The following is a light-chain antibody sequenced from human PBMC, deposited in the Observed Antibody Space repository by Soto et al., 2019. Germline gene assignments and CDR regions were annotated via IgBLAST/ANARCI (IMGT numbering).Light chain of an antibody. V-gene: IGKV3-11*01. CDR3: QQRSIWPLT. CDR2: DAS. J-gene: IGKJ4*01. Sequence: EIVLTQSPATLSLSPGERVTLSCRASQSVSSNLGWYQQKPGQAPRLLIYDASNRATGIPARFSGSGSGTDFTLTITSLEPEDFAVYYCQQRSIWPLTFGGGTKVEIK. CDR1: QSVSSN.